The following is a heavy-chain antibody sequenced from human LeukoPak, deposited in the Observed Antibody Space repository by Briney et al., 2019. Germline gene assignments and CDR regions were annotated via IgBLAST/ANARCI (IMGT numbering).Heavy chain of an antibody. J-gene: IGHJ3*02. CDR1: GFTFSDYY. CDR2: ISSSSSYI. D-gene: IGHD3-3*01. V-gene: IGHV3-11*06. Sequence: GGSLRLSCAASGFTFSDYYMSWIRQAPGKGLEWVSYISSSSSYIYYADSVKGRFTISRDNAKNSLYLQMNSLRAEDTAVYYCAPLGVLISGYRAFDIWGQGTMVAVSS. CDR3: APLGVLISGYRAFDI.